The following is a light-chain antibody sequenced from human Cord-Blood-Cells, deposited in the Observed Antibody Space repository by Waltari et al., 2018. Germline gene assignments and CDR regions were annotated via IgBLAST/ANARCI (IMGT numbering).Light chain of an antibody. V-gene: IGLV2-23*01. CDR1: SSDVGSYNL. CDR3: CSYAGSSTYV. J-gene: IGLJ1*01. CDR2: EGS. Sequence: QSALTQPASVSGSPGQSFTISCTGTSSDVGSYNLVSWYQQHPGKAPKLMIYEGSKRPSGVSNRFSGSKSGNTASLTISVLQAEDEADYYCCSYAGSSTYVFGTGTKVTVL.